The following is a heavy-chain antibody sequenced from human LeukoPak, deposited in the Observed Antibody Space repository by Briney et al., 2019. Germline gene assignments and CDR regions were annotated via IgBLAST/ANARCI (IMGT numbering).Heavy chain of an antibody. D-gene: IGHD6-13*01. Sequence: GGSLRLSCAASGFTFSDYAMNWVRQAPGKGLEWVSYIRSTSSTMYYADSVKGRFTISRDNGKNSLYLQMNSLRDEDTAVYYCAKRIAAAGPYFDYWGQGTLVTVSS. V-gene: IGHV3-48*02. CDR2: IRSTSSTM. CDR1: GFTFSDYA. CDR3: AKRIAAAGPYFDY. J-gene: IGHJ4*02.